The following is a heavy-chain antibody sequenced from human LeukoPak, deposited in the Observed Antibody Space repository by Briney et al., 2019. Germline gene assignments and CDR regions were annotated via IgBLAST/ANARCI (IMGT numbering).Heavy chain of an antibody. CDR3: ARDRGIHYYDSSGYYPDY. Sequence: ASVKVSCKASGYTFTGYYMHWVRQAPGQGLEWMGWINPNSGGTNYAQKFQGRVTMTRDTSISTAYMELSRLRSDDTAVYYCARDRGIHYYDSSGYYPDYWGQGTLVTVSS. D-gene: IGHD3-22*01. CDR2: INPNSGGT. V-gene: IGHV1-2*02. J-gene: IGHJ4*02. CDR1: GYTFTGYY.